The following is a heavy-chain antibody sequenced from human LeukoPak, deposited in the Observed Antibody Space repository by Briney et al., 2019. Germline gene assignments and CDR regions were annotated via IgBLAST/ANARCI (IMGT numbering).Heavy chain of an antibody. D-gene: IGHD5-24*01. CDR2: ISSSGSTI. CDR3: ARVVEMATIYQDY. J-gene: IGHJ4*02. Sequence: GGSLRLSCAASGFTFSDYYMSWIRQAPGKGLEWVSYISSSGSTIYYADSVKGRFTISRDNAKNSLYLQMNSLRAEDTAVYYCARVVEMATIYQDYWGQGTLVTVSS. CDR1: GFTFSDYY. V-gene: IGHV3-11*04.